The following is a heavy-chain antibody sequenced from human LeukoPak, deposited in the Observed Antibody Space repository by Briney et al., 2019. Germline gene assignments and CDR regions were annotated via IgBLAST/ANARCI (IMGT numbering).Heavy chain of an antibody. J-gene: IGHJ6*03. V-gene: IGHV4-38-2*02. CDR3: ARVRDFSYYMDV. D-gene: IGHD3-3*01. Sequence: SETLSLTCTVSAYSISSGYYWGWIRQPPGKGLEWIGSIFHSGDSYYNPSLKSRVTISVDTSKNQLSLKLSSVTAADTAVYYCARVRDFSYYMDVWGKGTTIAVSS. CDR1: AYSISSGYY. CDR2: IFHSGDS.